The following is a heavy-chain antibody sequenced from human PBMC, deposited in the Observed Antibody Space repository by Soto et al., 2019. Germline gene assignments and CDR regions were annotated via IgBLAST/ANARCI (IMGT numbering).Heavy chain of an antibody. V-gene: IGHV1-69*01. J-gene: IGHJ6*02. CDR3: ARDGGRPYYDILTGYSAPLGYYCYGITV. Sequence: TFSRYAISWERQAPGQGLEWMGGIIPIFGTANYAQKFQGRVTITADESTSTAYMELISLRSQDTAVYYCARDGGRPYYDILTGYSAPLGYYCYGITVWGQRTTVPGS. D-gene: IGHD3-9*01. CDR1: TFSRYA. CDR2: IIPIFGTA.